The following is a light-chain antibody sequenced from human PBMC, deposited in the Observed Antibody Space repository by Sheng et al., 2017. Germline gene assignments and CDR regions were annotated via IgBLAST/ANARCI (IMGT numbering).Light chain of an antibody. J-gene: IGKJ3*01. CDR3: QKYNSAPLT. V-gene: IGKV1-27*01. CDR1: RGVSNF. CDR2: AAS. Sequence: DIQMTQSPSSLSASVGDRVTITCRASRGVSNFLAWYQQKPGQVPRLLIYAASTMQSGVPSRFSGSGSGTDFTLTISSLQPEDVAIYYCQKYNSAPLTFGPGTKVDIK.